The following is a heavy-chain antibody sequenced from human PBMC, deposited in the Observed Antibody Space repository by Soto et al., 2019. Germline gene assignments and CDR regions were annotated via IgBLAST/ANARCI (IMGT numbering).Heavy chain of an antibody. CDR1: GFTFSSYS. CDR2: ISSSSSYI. J-gene: IGHJ5*02. CDR3: ARLNGADGGFDP. D-gene: IGHD2-8*01. V-gene: IGHV3-21*01. Sequence: EVQLVESGGGLVKPGGSLRLSCAASGFTFSSYSMNWVRQAPGKVLEWVSSISSSSSYIYYADSVKGRFTISRDNAKNSLYLQMNSLRAEDTAVYYCARLNGADGGFDPWGQGTLVTVSS.